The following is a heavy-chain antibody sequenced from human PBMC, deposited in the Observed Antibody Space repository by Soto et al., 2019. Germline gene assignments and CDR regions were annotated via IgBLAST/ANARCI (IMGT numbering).Heavy chain of an antibody. Sequence: PGGSLRLSCAASGFTFNIYAMNWVRQAPGKGLEWVAVISYGGINNYYADSVKGRFTISRDDSKNTVYLQMNGLRPEDTAVYFCARTTVVSGTPDFDYWGQGTLVTVSS. CDR3: ARTTVVSGTPDFDY. V-gene: IGHV3-30-3*01. J-gene: IGHJ4*02. CDR2: ISYGGINN. CDR1: GFTFNIYA. D-gene: IGHD4-4*01.